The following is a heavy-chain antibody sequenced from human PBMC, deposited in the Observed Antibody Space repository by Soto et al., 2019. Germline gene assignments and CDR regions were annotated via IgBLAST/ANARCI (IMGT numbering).Heavy chain of an antibody. CDR1: GYTFTGYY. Sequence: ASVKVSCKASGYTFTGYYVHWVRQAPGQGLEWMGWINPNSGDTYLAQRFQGRITMNRDTSIGTAYMELRGLTSDDTAEYYCAKGGAIVAAGTRVYLYNAMDVWGQGTTVTVSS. CDR2: INPNSGDT. V-gene: IGHV1-2*02. J-gene: IGHJ6*02. D-gene: IGHD1-26*01. CDR3: AKGGAIVAAGTRVYLYNAMDV.